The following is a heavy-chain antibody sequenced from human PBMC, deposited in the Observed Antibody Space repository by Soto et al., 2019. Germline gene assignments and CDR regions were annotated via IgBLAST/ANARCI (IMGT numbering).Heavy chain of an antibody. J-gene: IGHJ5*02. D-gene: IGHD1-1*01. Sequence: SETLSLTCTVSGASISGYYWSWIRKSAGKGLEWIGRIYATGTTDYNPSLKSRVMMSVDTSKKQFSLRLRSVTAADTAVYYCVRDGTKTLRDWFDPWGQGISVTVS. CDR2: IYATGTT. V-gene: IGHV4-4*07. CDR1: GASISGYY. CDR3: VRDGTKTLRDWFDP.